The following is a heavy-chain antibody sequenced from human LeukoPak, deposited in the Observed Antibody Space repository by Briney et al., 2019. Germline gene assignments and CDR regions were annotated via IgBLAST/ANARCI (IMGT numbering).Heavy chain of an antibody. Sequence: GGSLRLSCAASGFTFSSYSMNWVRQAPGKGLEWVSSISSSSSYIYYADSVKGRFTISRDNAKNSLYLQMNSLRAEDTAVYYCARGGGYYYDGSGYYKIKYYFDYWGQGTLVTVSS. V-gene: IGHV3-21*01. J-gene: IGHJ4*02. CDR2: ISSSSSYI. CDR3: ARGGGYYYDGSGYYKIKYYFDY. CDR1: GFTFSSYS. D-gene: IGHD3-22*01.